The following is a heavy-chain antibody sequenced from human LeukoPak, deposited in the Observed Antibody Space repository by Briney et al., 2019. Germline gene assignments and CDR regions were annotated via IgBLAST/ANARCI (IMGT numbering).Heavy chain of an antibody. V-gene: IGHV1-18*04. CDR1: GYTFTGYY. CDR2: ISAYNGNT. Sequence: GASVKVSCKASGYTFTGYYMHWVRQAPGQGLEWMGWISAYNGNTNYAQKLQGRVTMTTDTSTSTAYMELRSLRSDDTAVYYCARDPGAVAGYYYMDVWGKGTTVTVSS. J-gene: IGHJ6*03. D-gene: IGHD6-19*01. CDR3: ARDPGAVAGYYYMDV.